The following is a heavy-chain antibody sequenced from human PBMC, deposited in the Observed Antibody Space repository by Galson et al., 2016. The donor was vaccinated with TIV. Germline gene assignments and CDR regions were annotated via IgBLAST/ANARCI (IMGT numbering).Heavy chain of an antibody. Sequence: SVQVSFKASGRTYTSHVSSWVRQAPGQGLEWMGRFTPILGMSNYAQKFQGRVTITADESTSPAYMELSSLRSEDTAVYYCAVGRGMAAYYMDVWGKGTTVTVS. V-gene: IGHV1-69*04. CDR2: FTPILGMS. CDR1: GRTYTSHV. D-gene: IGHD3-16*01. CDR3: AVGRGMAAYYMDV. J-gene: IGHJ6*03.